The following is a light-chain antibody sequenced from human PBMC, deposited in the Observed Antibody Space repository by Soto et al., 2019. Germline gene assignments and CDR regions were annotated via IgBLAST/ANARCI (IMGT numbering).Light chain of an antibody. Sequence: QSVLTQPPSVSAAPGQKVTISCSGSSSNIGNNYVSWYQQLPGTAPKLLISDNYKRPSGIPDRFSGSKSGTSATLAITGLQTGDEADYYCGTWDNILTTYVFGSATKLTVL. CDR2: DNY. CDR1: SSNIGNNY. J-gene: IGLJ1*01. CDR3: GTWDNILTTYV. V-gene: IGLV1-51*01.